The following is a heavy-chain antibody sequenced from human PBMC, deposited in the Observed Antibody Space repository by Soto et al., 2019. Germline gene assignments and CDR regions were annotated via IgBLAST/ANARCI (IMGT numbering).Heavy chain of an antibody. CDR2: IYYTGST. J-gene: IGHJ4*02. V-gene: IGHV4-59*01. CDR1: VAAMSSNY. CDR3: ARGGSYGDFFDY. D-gene: IGHD4-17*01. Sequence: PSEPLLLPCPVSVAAMSSNYWTWIRESPGKGLEWIGYIYYTGSTKYNPSLQSRVTISLDTSKNQFSLRLTSVTSADTAVYYCARGGSYGDFFDYWGQGAQVTVSS.